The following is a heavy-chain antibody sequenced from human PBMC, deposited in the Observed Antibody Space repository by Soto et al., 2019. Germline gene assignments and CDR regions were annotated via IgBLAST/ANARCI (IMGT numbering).Heavy chain of an antibody. CDR3: AKAMGIGYSTAPYYYYYMDV. D-gene: IGHD4-4*01. J-gene: IGHJ6*03. V-gene: IGHV3-23*01. Sequence: GGSLRLSCAASGFTFSSYAMSWVRQAPGKGLEWVSAISGSGGSTYYADSVKGRFTISRDNSKNTLYLQMNSLRAEDTAVYYCAKAMGIGYSTAPYYYYYMDVWGKGTTVTVSS. CDR1: GFTFSSYA. CDR2: ISGSGGST.